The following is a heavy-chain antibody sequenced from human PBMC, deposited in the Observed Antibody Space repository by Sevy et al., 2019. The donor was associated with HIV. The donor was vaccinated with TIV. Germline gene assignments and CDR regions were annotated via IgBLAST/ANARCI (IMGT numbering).Heavy chain of an antibody. D-gene: IGHD2-21*02. CDR1: GFTFTYAW. CDR3: STDPIILLLVTDGMDV. Sequence: GGSLRLSCAASGFTFTYAWMNWVRQAPGKGLEWVGRIKSKSDGGTIDYAAPVKGRFIITRDDSTNTLYLQMNSLKTEDTAVYYCSTDPIILLLVTDGMDVWGQGTTVTVSS. J-gene: IGHJ6*02. V-gene: IGHV3-15*01. CDR2: IKSKSDGGTI.